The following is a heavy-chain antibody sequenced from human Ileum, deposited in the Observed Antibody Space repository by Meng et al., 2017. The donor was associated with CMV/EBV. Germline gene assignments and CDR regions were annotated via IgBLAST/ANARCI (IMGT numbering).Heavy chain of an antibody. D-gene: IGHD4-11*01. CDR1: GFTFSGSA. Sequence: GGSLRLSCAASGFTFSGSAMHWVRQASGKGLEWVGRIRSKANSYATAYAASVKGRFTISRDDSKNTAYLQMNSLKTEDTAVYYCTNPTVTTENNYYYYGMDVWGQGTTVTVSS. CDR3: TNPTVTTENNYYYYGMDV. V-gene: IGHV3-73*01. CDR2: IRSKANSYAT. J-gene: IGHJ6*02.